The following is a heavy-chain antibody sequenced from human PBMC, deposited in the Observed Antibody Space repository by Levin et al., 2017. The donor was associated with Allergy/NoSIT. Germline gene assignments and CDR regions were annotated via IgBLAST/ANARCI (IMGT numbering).Heavy chain of an antibody. CDR1: GGSISSGDYY. V-gene: IGHV4-30-4*01. CDR2: IYYSGST. Sequence: SETLSLTCTVSGGSISSGDYYWSWIRQPPGKGLEWIGYIYYSGSTYYNPSLKSRVTISVDTSKNQFSLKLSSVTAADTAVYYCARVAGAIDWLLSIPRDNWFDPWGQGTLVTVSS. J-gene: IGHJ5*02. CDR3: ARVAGAIDWLLSIPRDNWFDP. D-gene: IGHD3-9*01.